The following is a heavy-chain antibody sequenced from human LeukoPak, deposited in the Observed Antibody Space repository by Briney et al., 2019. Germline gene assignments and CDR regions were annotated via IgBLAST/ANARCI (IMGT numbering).Heavy chain of an antibody. CDR2: IYYSGST. Sequence: SETLSLTCTVSGGSISSYYWSWIRQPPGKGLEWIGYIYYSGSTNYKPSLKSRLTISVDTSKNQFSLKLTSVTAADTAVYYCARTTEGGYTYDYFYYYYMDVWGKGTTVTISS. CDR3: ARTTEGGYTYDYFYYYYMDV. J-gene: IGHJ6*03. V-gene: IGHV4-59*01. CDR1: GGSISSYY. D-gene: IGHD5-18*01.